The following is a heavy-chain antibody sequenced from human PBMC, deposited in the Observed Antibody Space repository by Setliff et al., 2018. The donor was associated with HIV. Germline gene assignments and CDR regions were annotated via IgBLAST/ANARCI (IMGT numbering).Heavy chain of an antibody. D-gene: IGHD6-13*01. J-gene: IGHJ4*02. CDR1: GGSISSGTDF. Sequence: LSETLSLTCSVSGGSISSGTDFWSWIRQPAGKGLEWIGRIYTSGSTKYNPSLDSRVTISVDTSKNQFSLNLRSVTAADTAVYYCAREPAAGAYYFDYWGQGTLVTVSS. CDR3: AREPAAGAYYFDY. V-gene: IGHV4-61*02. CDR2: IYTSGST.